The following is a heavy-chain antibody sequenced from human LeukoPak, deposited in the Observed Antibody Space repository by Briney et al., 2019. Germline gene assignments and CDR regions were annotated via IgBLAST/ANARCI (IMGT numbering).Heavy chain of an antibody. CDR3: ARIGRDIVPTYGYVINDY. V-gene: IGHV4-34*01. D-gene: IGHD5-12*01. Sequence: SETLSLTCAVYGGSFSGYYWNWIRQPPGKGLEWIGEINHSGSTNYNPSLKSRVTISVDTSKNQFSLELSSVTAADTAVYYCARIGRDIVPTYGYVINDYWGQGTLVTVSS. CDR2: INHSGST. J-gene: IGHJ4*02. CDR1: GGSFSGYY.